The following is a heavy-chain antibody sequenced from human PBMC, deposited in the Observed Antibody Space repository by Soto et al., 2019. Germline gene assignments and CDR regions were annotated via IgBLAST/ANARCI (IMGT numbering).Heavy chain of an antibody. J-gene: IGHJ5*02. V-gene: IGHV4-34*01. CDR3: ARVGVAVVVAATPAQTNWFDP. Sequence: QVQLQQWGAGLLKPSETLSLTCAVYGGSFSGYYWSWIRQPPGKGLEWIGEINHSGSTNYNPSLKSRVTISVDTSKNQFSLKLSSVTAADTAVYYCARVGVAVVVAATPAQTNWFDPWGQGTLVTVSS. CDR2: INHSGST. D-gene: IGHD2-15*01. CDR1: GGSFSGYY.